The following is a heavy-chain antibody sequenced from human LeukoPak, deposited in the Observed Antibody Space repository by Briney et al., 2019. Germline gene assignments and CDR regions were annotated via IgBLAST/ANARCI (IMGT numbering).Heavy chain of an antibody. CDR1: GFTFSSYS. CDR2: ISSSSSTI. D-gene: IGHD3-22*01. J-gene: IGHJ4*02. V-gene: IGHV3-48*01. CDR3: ARDESYYYDSSGYFRY. Sequence: PGGSLRLSCAASGFTFSSYSMNWVRQAPGKGLEGVSYISSSSSTIYYADSVKGRFTISRDNAKNSLYLQMNSLRAEDTAVYYCARDESYYYDSSGYFRYWGQGTLVTVSS.